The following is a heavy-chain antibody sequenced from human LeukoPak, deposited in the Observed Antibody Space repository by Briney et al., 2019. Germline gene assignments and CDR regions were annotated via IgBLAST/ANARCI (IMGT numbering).Heavy chain of an antibody. V-gene: IGHV3-30*18. CDR1: GFTFSSYG. CDR2: ISYDGSNK. D-gene: IGHD4-17*01. J-gene: IGHJ4*02. Sequence: GRSLRLSCAASGFTFSSYGMHWVRQALGKGLEWVAVISYDGSNKYYADSVKGRFTISRDNSKNTLYLQMNSPRAEDTAVYYCAKETGYGDYGVHNDYWGQGTLVTVSS. CDR3: AKETGYGDYGVHNDY.